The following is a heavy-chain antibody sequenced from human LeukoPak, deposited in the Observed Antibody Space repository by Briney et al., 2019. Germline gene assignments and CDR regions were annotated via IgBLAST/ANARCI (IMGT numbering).Heavy chain of an antibody. CDR2: ISYDGSNK. D-gene: IGHD3-3*01. CDR3: AKGPQVLEWLLSYGMDV. CDR1: GXTFSSYG. J-gene: IGHJ6*02. V-gene: IGHV3-30*18. Sequence: PGRSLRLSCAASGXTFSSYGMHWVRQAPGKGLEWVAVISYDGSNKYYADSVKGRFTISRDNSKNTLYLQMNSLRAEDTAVYYCAKGPQVLEWLLSYGMDVWGQGTTVTVSS.